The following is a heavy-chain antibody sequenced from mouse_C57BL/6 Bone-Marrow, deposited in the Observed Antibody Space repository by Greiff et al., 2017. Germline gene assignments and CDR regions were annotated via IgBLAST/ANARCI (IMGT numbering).Heavy chain of an antibody. Sequence: QVQLKQPGAELVRPGSSVKLSCKASGYTFTSYWMHWVKQRPIQGLEWIGNIDPSDSETHYNQKFEDKATLTVDKSSSPAYMQLSSLTSEDSAVYFCTRRGWDWYFDVWGTGTTVTGSS. CDR1: GYTFTSYW. J-gene: IGHJ1*03. CDR3: TRRGWDWYFDV. V-gene: IGHV1-52*01. D-gene: IGHD3-3*01. CDR2: IDPSDSET.